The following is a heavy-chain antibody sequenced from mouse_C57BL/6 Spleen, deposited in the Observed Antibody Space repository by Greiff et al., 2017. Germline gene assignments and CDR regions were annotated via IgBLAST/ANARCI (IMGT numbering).Heavy chain of an antibody. J-gene: IGHJ1*03. V-gene: IGHV1-47*01. CDR2: FHPYNDDT. CDR1: GYTFTTYP. D-gene: IGHD1-1*01. Sequence: QVQLQQSGAELVKPGASVKMSCKASGYTFTTYPIEWMKQNHGKSLEWIGNFHPYNDDTKYNEKFKGKATLTVETSSSTVYLELSRLTSDDSAVYDCARGLYYGSSYWYFDVWGTGTTVTVSS. CDR3: ARGLYYGSSYWYFDV.